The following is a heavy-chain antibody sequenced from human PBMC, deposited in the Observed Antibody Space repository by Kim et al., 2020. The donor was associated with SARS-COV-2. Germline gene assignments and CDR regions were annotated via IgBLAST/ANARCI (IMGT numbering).Heavy chain of an antibody. D-gene: IGHD3-10*01. Sequence: SETLSLTCTVSGGSISSYYWSWIRQPPGKGLEWIGYIYYSGSTNYNPSLKSRVTISVDTSKNQFSLKLSSVTAADTAVYYCARTLSSYYYGSGSYFTFDAFDIWGQGTMVTVSS. J-gene: IGHJ3*02. V-gene: IGHV4-59*01. CDR3: ARTLSSYYYGSGSYFTFDAFDI. CDR2: IYYSGST. CDR1: GGSISSYY.